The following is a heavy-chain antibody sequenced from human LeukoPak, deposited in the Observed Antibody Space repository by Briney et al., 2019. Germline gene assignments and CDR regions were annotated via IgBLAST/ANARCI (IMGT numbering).Heavy chain of an antibody. J-gene: IGHJ4*02. CDR2: IYPGDSDT. V-gene: IGHV5-51*01. CDR1: GYSFITYW. D-gene: IGHD2-21*02. Sequence: GESLKISCKGSGYSFITYWIGWVRQMPGKGLEWMGIIYPGDSDTRYSPSFQGQVTIPADKSISTAYLQWSSLKASDTAMYYCARAYCGGDCYSENFDYWGQGTLVTVSS. CDR3: ARAYCGGDCYSENFDY.